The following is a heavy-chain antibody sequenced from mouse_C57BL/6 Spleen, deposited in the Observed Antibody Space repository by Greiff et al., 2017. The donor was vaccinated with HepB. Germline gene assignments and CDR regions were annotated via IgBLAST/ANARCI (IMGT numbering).Heavy chain of an antibody. J-gene: IGHJ2*01. D-gene: IGHD3-3*01. CDR2: IYPGDGDT. Sequence: VQLKESGAELVKPGASVKISCKASGYAFSSYWMNWVKQRPGKGLEWIGQIYPGDGDTNYNGKFKGKATLTADKSSSTAYMQLSSLTSEDSAVYFCARGGLGYYLDYWGQGTTLTVSS. CDR1: GYAFSSYW. CDR3: ARGGLGYYLDY. V-gene: IGHV1-80*01.